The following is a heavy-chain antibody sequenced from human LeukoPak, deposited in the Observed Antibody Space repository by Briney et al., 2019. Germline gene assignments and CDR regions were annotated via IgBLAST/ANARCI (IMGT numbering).Heavy chain of an antibody. CDR3: ARDKCSGGTCYGYFQH. CDR1: GFIFSTYD. V-gene: IGHV3-13*01. D-gene: IGHD2-15*01. CDR2: IGFAGDT. J-gene: IGHJ1*01. Sequence: PGESLRLSCAASGFIFSTYDMHWVRQGTGKGLEWVSAIGFAGDTFYSDSVKGRFTISRENVENSLYLQMNGLRAEDTAVYYCARDKCSGGTCYGYFQHWGQGTLVTVSS.